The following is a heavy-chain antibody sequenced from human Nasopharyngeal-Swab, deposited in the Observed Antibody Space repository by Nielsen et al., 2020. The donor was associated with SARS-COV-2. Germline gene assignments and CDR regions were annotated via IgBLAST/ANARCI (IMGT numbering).Heavy chain of an antibody. J-gene: IGHJ4*02. CDR2: IDPSDSYS. CDR3: VGHSSTGTYAFAN. Sequence: GGLLRPSCKAPGYTLATYWFTWVRQIPGKGLEWMGRIDPSDSYSMYSPSFQGHVTFSADKSTSTAFLEWSSLKASDTAMYYCVGHSSTGTYAFANWGQGTLVTVSS. CDR1: GYTLATYW. V-gene: IGHV5-10-1*01. D-gene: IGHD1-1*01.